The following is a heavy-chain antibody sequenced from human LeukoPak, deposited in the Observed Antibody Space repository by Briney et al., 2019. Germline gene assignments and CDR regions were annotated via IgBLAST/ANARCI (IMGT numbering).Heavy chain of an antibody. CDR2: IYSGGAT. V-gene: IGHV3-66*04. Sequence: GGSLRLSCAASGFTVSRDYMSWVRQAPGKGLEWVSVIYSGGATYYADSVKGRFTISRDNSKNTVYLQMNSLRVDDTAVYYCARHDWFDPWGQGTRATVSS. CDR3: ARHDWFDP. CDR1: GFTVSRDY. J-gene: IGHJ5*02.